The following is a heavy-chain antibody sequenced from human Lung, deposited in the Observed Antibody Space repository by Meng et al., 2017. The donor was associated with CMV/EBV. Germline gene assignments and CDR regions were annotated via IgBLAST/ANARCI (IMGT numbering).Heavy chain of an antibody. Sequence: SETLSLTCTVSGGSISSYYWSWIRQPPGKGLEWIGYIYYSGSTNYNPSLKSRVTISVDTSKNQFSLKLSSVTAADTAVYYCASWGYSSSWYYFDYWGQGTLVTGSS. V-gene: IGHV4-59*01. CDR1: GGSISSYY. CDR2: IYYSGST. CDR3: ASWGYSSSWYYFDY. D-gene: IGHD6-13*01. J-gene: IGHJ4*02.